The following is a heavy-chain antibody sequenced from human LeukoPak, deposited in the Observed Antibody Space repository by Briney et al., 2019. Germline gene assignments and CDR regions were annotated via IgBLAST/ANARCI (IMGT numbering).Heavy chain of an antibody. CDR1: GFTFSSYA. Sequence: GGSLRLSCAASGFTFSSYAMSWVRQAPGKGLEWVAAISGSGGSTYYADSVKGRFTISRDNSKNTLYLQMSSLRAEDTAVYYCANSRRGYGDSYYYYGMDVWGQGTTVTVSS. D-gene: IGHD4-17*01. V-gene: IGHV3-23*01. CDR3: ANSRRGYGDSYYYYGMDV. CDR2: ISGSGGST. J-gene: IGHJ6*02.